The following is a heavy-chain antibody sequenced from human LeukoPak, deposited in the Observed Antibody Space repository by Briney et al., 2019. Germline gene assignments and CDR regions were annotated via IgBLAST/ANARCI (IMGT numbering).Heavy chain of an antibody. CDR2: IIPILGIA. V-gene: IGHV1-69*04. CDR3: ASTTVLTPSAFDV. CDR1: GGIFSSYA. Sequence: SVKVSCKASGGIFSSYAISWVRQAPGQGLEWMGRIIPILGIANYAQKFQGRVTITADKSTSTAYMELSSLRSEDTAVYYCASTTVLTPSAFDVWGQGTRVTVSS. J-gene: IGHJ3*01. D-gene: IGHD4-23*01.